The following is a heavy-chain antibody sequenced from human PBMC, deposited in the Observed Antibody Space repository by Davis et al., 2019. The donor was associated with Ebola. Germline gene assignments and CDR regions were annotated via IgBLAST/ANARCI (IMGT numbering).Heavy chain of an antibody. V-gene: IGHV3-23*01. CDR1: GFTFSSYA. Sequence: GESLKISCAASGFTFSSYAMSWVRQAPGKGLEWVSAISGSGGSTYYADSVKGRFTISRDNAKNTLSLQMTALRAEDTAVYYCAKDLYYGDSDYWGQGVLVSVSS. CDR3: AKDLYYGDSDY. CDR2: ISGSGGST. D-gene: IGHD4-17*01. J-gene: IGHJ4*02.